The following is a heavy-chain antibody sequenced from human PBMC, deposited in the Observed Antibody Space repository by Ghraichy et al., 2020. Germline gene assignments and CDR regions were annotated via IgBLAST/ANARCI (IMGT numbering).Heavy chain of an antibody. J-gene: IGHJ6*03. CDR3: ARDGIAARPLNYYYYMAV. CDR1: GGSVSSGSYY. CDR2: IYYSGST. V-gene: IGHV4-61*01. Sequence: SQTLSLTCTVSGGSVSSGSYYWSWIRQPPGKGLEWIGYIYYSGSTNYNPSLKSRVTISVDTSKNQFSLKLSSVTAADTAVYYCARDGIAARPLNYYYYMAVWGKGTTVTVSS. D-gene: IGHD6-6*01.